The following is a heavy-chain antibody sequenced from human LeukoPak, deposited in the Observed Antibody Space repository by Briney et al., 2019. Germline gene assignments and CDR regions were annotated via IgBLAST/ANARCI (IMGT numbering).Heavy chain of an antibody. V-gene: IGHV3-23*01. CDR1: GFTFSSYA. Sequence: GGSLRLSCAASGFTFSSYATSWVRQAPGKGLEWVSGVSGSGDSSNYADSVKGRFTVSRDHAKNSLYLQMTSLRAEDTAVYYCARVGAAYSSGWPYYFDYWGQGTLVTVSS. CDR3: ARVGAAYSSGWPYYFDY. J-gene: IGHJ4*02. D-gene: IGHD6-19*01. CDR2: VSGSGDSS.